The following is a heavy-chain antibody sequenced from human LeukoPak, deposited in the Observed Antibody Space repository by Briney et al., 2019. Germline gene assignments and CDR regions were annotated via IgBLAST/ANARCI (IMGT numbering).Heavy chain of an antibody. CDR3: ARFSREGVAAAGASFDY. Sequence: SVKVSCKASGGTFSSYAISWVRQAPGQGLEWMGRIIPILGIANYAQKFQGRVTITADKSTSTAYMELSSLRSEDTAVYYCARFSREGVAAAGASFDYWGQGTLVTVSS. D-gene: IGHD6-13*01. V-gene: IGHV1-69*04. CDR2: IIPILGIA. CDR1: GGTFSSYA. J-gene: IGHJ4*02.